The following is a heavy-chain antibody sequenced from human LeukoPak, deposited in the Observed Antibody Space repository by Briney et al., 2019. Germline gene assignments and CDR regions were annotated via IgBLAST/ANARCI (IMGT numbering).Heavy chain of an antibody. CDR3: ATDFWTTVTRE. J-gene: IGHJ4*02. V-gene: IGHV3-30*02. D-gene: IGHD4-17*01. CDR1: GFTFSSYW. Sequence: GGSLRLSCAASGFTFSSYWMSWVRQAPGKGLEWVAFLQADGVSKHYADSVKGRFTISRDTSENTLFLQMNSLRTEDTAVFFCATDFWTTVTREWGQGTLVTVSS. CDR2: LQADGVSK.